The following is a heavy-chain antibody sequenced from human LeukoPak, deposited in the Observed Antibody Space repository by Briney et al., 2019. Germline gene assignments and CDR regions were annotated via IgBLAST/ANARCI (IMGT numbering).Heavy chain of an antibody. CDR1: GGSISSGDYY. J-gene: IGHJ6*02. CDR3: ASFIAAAGTPYYGMDV. V-gene: IGHV4-30-4*01. Sequence: SQTLSLTCTVSGGSISSGDYYWSWIRQPPGKGLEWIGYIYYSGSTYYNPSLKSRVSISVDTSKNQFSLKLSSVTAADTAVYYCASFIAAAGTPYYGMDVWGQGTTVTVSS. D-gene: IGHD6-13*01. CDR2: IYYSGST.